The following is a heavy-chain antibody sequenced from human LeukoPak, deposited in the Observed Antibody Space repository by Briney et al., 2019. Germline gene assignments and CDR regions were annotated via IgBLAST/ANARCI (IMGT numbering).Heavy chain of an antibody. CDR1: GYTFTSYD. CDR2: MNPNSGNT. J-gene: IGHJ6*03. D-gene: IGHD2-2*01. CDR3: ARGLHTIVVVPAAMVPAKNYYYYYMDV. V-gene: IGHV1-8*01. Sequence: ASVKVSCKASGYTFTSYDINWVRQATGQGLEWMGWMNPNSGNTGYAQKFQGRVTMTRNTSISTAYMELSSLRSEDTAVYYCARGLHTIVVVPAAMVPAKNYYYYYMDVWGKGTTVTISS.